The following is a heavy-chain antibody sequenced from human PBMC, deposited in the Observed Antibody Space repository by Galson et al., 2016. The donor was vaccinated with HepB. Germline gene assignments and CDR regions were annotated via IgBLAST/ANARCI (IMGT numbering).Heavy chain of an antibody. CDR2: INAGNGDT. J-gene: IGHJ6*02. Sequence: SVKVSCKASGYTFTSYTLHWVRQAPGQGPEWMGWINAGNGDTKYSQKFQARVTLIRDTSANTAYMNLSSLTSEDTAVYYCSTLKLSYCGGECYPANHDHYDMDVWGQGTTVTVSS. D-gene: IGHD2-21*01. CDR1: GYTFTSYT. V-gene: IGHV1-3*01. CDR3: STLKLSYCGGECYPANHDHYDMDV.